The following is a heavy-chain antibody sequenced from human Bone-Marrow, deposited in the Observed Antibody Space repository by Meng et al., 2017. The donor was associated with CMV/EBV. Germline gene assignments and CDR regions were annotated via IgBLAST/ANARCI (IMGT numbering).Heavy chain of an antibody. J-gene: IGHJ3*01. Sequence: GESLKISCAASGFTFSNYWMSWVRQAPGKGLEWVANIKQDGNEKYYVDSVKGRFTISRDNAKNSLYLQMNSLRAEDTAVYYCARLSSSDDAFDVCGQGTMVTVSS. V-gene: IGHV3-7*01. D-gene: IGHD6-6*01. CDR3: ARLSSSDDAFDV. CDR2: IKQDGNEK. CDR1: GFTFSNYW.